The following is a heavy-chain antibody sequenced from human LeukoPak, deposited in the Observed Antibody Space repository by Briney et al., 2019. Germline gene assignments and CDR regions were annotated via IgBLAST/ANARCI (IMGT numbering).Heavy chain of an antibody. CDR2: IYYSGST. D-gene: IGHD3-10*01. CDR1: GYSISSGYY. J-gene: IGHJ6*03. CDR3: ARRGRITMVRGVIQDYYYYMDV. V-gene: IGHV4-61*01. Sequence: PSETLSLTCNVSGYSISSGYYWGWIRQPPGKGLEWIGYIYYSGSTNYNPSLKSRVTISVDTSKNQFSLKLSSVTAADTAVYYCARRGRITMVRGVIQDYYYYMDVWGKGTTVTVSS.